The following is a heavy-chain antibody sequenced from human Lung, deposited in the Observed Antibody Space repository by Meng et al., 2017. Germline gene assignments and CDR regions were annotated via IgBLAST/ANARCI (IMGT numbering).Heavy chain of an antibody. D-gene: IGHD6-13*01. CDR3: ARGGWYSSSSRVDY. CDR2: IWYDGSNK. Sequence: VRGVESGGGVVQPGRSRRFSCAASEFTLSSYGMHWARQAPGKGLEWVAVIWYDGSNKYYADSVKGRFTISRDNSKNTLYLQMNSLRAEDTAVYYCARGGWYSSSSRVDYWGQGTLVTVSS. V-gene: IGHV3-33*01. J-gene: IGHJ4*02. CDR1: EFTLSSYG.